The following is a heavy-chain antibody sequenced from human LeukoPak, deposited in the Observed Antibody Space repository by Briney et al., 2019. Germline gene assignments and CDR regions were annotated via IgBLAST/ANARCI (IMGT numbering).Heavy chain of an antibody. V-gene: IGHV4-34*01. CDR2: INHSGST. D-gene: IGHD5-18*01. CDR3: ARRGRYSYGYNYGMDV. CDR1: GGSFRGYY. Sequence: PSETLSLTCAVYGGSFRGYYWSWIRQPPGKGLEWIGEINHSGSTNYNPSLKSRVTISVDTSKNQFSLKLSSVTAADTAVYYCARRGRYSYGYNYGMDVRGQGTTVTVSS. J-gene: IGHJ6*02.